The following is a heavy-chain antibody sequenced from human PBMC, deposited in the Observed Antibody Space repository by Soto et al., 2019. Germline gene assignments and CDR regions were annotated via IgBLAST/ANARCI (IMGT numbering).Heavy chain of an antibody. V-gene: IGHV1-18*01. J-gene: IGHJ4*02. CDR1: GYTFTRYG. D-gene: IGHD1-26*01. CDR2: FSAYNANI. Sequence: ASVKVSCKASGYTFTRYGISWVRQALGQGLEWMEWFSAYNANINDAQNIQGRVTMTTDTSTSTGYMELRSLRSDDTAVYYCARAQCLLVGATMYWGQGTLVTVSS. CDR3: ARAQCLLVGATMY.